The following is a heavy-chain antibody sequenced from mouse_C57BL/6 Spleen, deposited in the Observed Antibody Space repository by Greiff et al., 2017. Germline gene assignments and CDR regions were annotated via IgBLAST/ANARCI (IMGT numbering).Heavy chain of an antibody. V-gene: IGHV1-82*01. J-gene: IGHJ4*01. CDR1: GYAFSSSW. D-gene: IGHD2-3*01. CDR3: ARRDDGYYYYAMDY. Sequence: VMLVESGPELVKPGASVKISCKASGYAFSSSWMNWVKQRPGKGLEWIGRIYPGDGDTNYNGKFKGKATLTADKSSSTAYMQLSSLTSEDSAVYFCARRDDGYYYYAMDYWGQGTSVTVSS. CDR2: IYPGDGDT.